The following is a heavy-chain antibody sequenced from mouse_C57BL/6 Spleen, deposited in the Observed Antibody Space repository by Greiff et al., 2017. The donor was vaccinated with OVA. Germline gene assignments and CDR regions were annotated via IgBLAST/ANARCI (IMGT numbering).Heavy chain of an antibody. Sequence: EVKLVESGGDLVKPGGSLKLSCAASGFTFSSYGMSWVRQTPDKRLEWVATISSGGSYTYYPDSVKGRFTISRDNAKNTLYLQMSSLKSEDTAMYYCARQGGDSSDLADWGQGTLVTVSA. CDR1: GFTFSSYG. CDR3: ARQGGDSSDLAD. V-gene: IGHV5-6*01. CDR2: ISSGGSYT. J-gene: IGHJ3*01. D-gene: IGHD3-2*02.